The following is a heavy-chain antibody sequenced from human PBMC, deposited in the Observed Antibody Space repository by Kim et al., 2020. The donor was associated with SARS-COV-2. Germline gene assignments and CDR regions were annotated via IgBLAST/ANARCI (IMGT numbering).Heavy chain of an antibody. Sequence: SGPTLVKPTQTLTLTCSFSGFSLSTSGMCVSWIRQPPGKALEWLALIDWDDDKYYSTSLKTRLTISKDTSKNQVVLTMTNMDPVDTATSYCARITYDILTGYHYGMDVWGQGTTVTVSS. CDR3: ARITYDILTGYHYGMDV. CDR1: GFSLSTSGMC. J-gene: IGHJ6*02. V-gene: IGHV2-70*01. D-gene: IGHD3-9*01. CDR2: IDWDDDK.